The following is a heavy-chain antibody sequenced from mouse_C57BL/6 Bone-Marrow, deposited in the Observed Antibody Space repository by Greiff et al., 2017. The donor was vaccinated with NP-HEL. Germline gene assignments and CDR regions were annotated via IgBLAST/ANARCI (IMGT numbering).Heavy chain of an antibody. V-gene: IGHV1-63*01. CDR3: AREGGLGLRAWFAY. D-gene: IGHD2-4*01. J-gene: IGHJ3*01. CDR1: GYTFTNYW. Sequence: QVQLQQSGAELVRPGTSVKMSCKASGYTFTNYWIGWAKQRPGHGLEWIGDIYPGGGYTNYNEKFKGKATLTADKSSSTAYMQFSSLTSEDSAIYYCAREGGLGLRAWFAYWGQGTLVTVSA. CDR2: IYPGGGYT.